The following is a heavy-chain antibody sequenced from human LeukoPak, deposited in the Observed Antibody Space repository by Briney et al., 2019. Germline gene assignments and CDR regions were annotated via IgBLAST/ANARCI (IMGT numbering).Heavy chain of an antibody. V-gene: IGHV1-3*01. D-gene: IGHD6-13*01. CDR3: ARGPRDNIAAAGTDDY. CDR1: GYTFTSYA. CDR2: INAGNGNT. J-gene: IGHJ4*02. Sequence: GASVKVSCKASGYTFTSYAMHWVRQAPGQRLEWMGWINAGNGNTKYSQKFQGRVTITRDTSASTAYMELSSLRSEDTAVYYCARGPRDNIAAAGTDDYWGQGTLVTVSS.